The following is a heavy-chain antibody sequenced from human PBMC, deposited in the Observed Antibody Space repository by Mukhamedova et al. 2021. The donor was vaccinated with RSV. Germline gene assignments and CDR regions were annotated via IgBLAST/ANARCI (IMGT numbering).Heavy chain of an antibody. CDR3: ARGGSYPDY. CDR2: GIDR. Sequence: GIDRYHVDSVKGRFTISRDNAKNSLYLQMNSLRAEDTAVYYCARGGSYPDYWGQGTLVTVSS. V-gene: IGHV3-7*01. J-gene: IGHJ4*02. D-gene: IGHD1-26*01.